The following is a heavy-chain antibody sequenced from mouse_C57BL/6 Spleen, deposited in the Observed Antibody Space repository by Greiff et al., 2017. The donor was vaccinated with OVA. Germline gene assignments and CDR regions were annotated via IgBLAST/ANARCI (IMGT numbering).Heavy chain of an antibody. CDR2: INPNNGGT. J-gene: IGHJ4*01. CDR1: GYTFTDYY. D-gene: IGHD1-1*01. CDR3: APLQGYAMDY. V-gene: IGHV1-26*01. Sequence: VQLKESGPELVKPGASVKISCKASGYTFTDYYMNWVKQSHGKSLEWIGDINPNNGGTSYNQKFKGKATLTVDKSSSTAYMELRSLTSEDSAVYYCAPLQGYAMDYWGQGTSVTVSS.